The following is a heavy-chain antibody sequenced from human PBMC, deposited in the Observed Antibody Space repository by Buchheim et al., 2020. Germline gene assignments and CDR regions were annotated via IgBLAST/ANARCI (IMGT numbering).Heavy chain of an antibody. J-gene: IGHJ4*02. CDR2: IKGDGSST. CDR1: GFTFSNFW. CDR3: ARETRAAADS. V-gene: IGHV3-74*01. D-gene: IGHD6-13*01. Sequence: EVQLVESGGGLVQPGGSLRLSCAASGFTFSNFWMHWVRQAPGKGLVWISRIKGDGSSTSYADSMKGRFTIYTDNAKNTLYLEIKSLRAEDTAVYYCARETRAAADSWGQGTL.